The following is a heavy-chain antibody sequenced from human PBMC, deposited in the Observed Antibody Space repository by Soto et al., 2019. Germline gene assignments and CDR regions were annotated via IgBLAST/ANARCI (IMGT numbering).Heavy chain of an antibody. CDR2: IGTAGDT. D-gene: IGHD2-2*01. V-gene: IGHV3-13*01. Sequence: PGGSLRLSCAASGFTFSSYDMHWVRHATGKGLEWVSAIGTAGDTYYPGSVKGRFTISSENAKNSLYLQMNSLRAGDTAVYYCARALVGSCSSTSCPYYYYGMDVWGQGTTVTVSS. J-gene: IGHJ6*02. CDR1: GFTFSSYD. CDR3: ARALVGSCSSTSCPYYYYGMDV.